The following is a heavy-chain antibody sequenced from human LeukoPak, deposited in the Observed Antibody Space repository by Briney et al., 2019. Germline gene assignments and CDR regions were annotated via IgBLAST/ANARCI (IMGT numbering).Heavy chain of an antibody. CDR2: IISVGGST. CDR3: AKDMAAMVQSYGMDV. Sequence: AGSLRLSCAASGFTFAVYTMHCVRHAPRKGLEWVSLIISVGGSTNYADSVKGRFTISRDNSKNSLYLQMNSLRTEDTALYYCAKDMAAMVQSYGMDVWGQGTKVTVSS. J-gene: IGHJ6*02. CDR1: GFTFAVYT. D-gene: IGHD5-18*01. V-gene: IGHV3-43*01.